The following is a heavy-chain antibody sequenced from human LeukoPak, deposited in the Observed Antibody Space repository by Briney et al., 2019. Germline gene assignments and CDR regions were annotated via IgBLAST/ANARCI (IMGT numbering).Heavy chain of an antibody. V-gene: IGHV1-3*01. CDR3: ARGPEYYDFWSGYYNFWPSSTATYYGMDV. CDR1: GYTFTSYA. CDR2: INGGNGNT. Sequence: ASVKVPCKASGYTFTSYAMHWVRQAPGQRLEWMGWINGGNGNTKYSQKFQGRVTMTRNTSLSTAYMELSSLRSEDTAVYYCARGPEYYDFWSGYYNFWPSSTATYYGMDVWGQGTTVTVSS. D-gene: IGHD3-3*01. J-gene: IGHJ6*02.